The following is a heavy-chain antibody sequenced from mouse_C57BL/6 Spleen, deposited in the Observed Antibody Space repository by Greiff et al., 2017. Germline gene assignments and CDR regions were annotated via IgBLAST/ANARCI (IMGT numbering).Heavy chain of an antibody. CDR1: GYTFTSYW. D-gene: IGHD2-4*01. J-gene: IGHJ3*01. CDR3: AREAVYYDYGAWFAD. V-gene: IGHV1-64*01. Sequence: VQLQQPGAELVKPGASVKLSCKASGYTFTSYWMHWVKQRPGQGLEWIGMIHPNSGSTNYNEKFKSKATLTVDKSSSTAYMQLSSLTSEDSAVYYCAREAVYYDYGAWFADWGQGTLVTVSA. CDR2: IHPNSGST.